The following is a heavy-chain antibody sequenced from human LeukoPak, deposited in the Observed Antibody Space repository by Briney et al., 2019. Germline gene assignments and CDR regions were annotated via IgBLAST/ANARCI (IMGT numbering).Heavy chain of an antibody. J-gene: IGHJ6*02. CDR1: GFTFSSYA. CDR3: ARARGGVLPNVYYYYGMDV. D-gene: IGHD2/OR15-2a*01. V-gene: IGHV3-30*04. CDR2: ISYDGSNK. Sequence: PGGSLRLSCAASGFTFSSYAMHWVRQAPGKGLEWVAVISYDGSNKYYADSVKGRFTISRDNSKNTLYLQMNSLRAEDTAVYYCARARGGVLPNVYYYYGMDVWGQGTTVTVSS.